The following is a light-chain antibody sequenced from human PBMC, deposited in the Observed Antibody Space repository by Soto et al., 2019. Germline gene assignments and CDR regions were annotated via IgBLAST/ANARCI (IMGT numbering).Light chain of an antibody. J-gene: IGLJ2*01. CDR2: ISD. CDR3: AAWDDSLNGPV. CDR1: SSNIGTNT. Sequence: QSVLTQPPSASGTPGQRVTIFCSGGSSNIGTNTVNWYQQLPGTAPKLLIYISDQRPSGVPDRFSGSKSGASASLAISGLQSEDEADYYCAAWDDSLNGPVFGGGTKLTVL. V-gene: IGLV1-44*01.